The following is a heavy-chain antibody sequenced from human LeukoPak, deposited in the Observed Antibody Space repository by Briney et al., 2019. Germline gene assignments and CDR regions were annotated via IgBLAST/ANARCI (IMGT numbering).Heavy chain of an antibody. D-gene: IGHD2-2*01. CDR1: GFTFDDYA. CDR2: ISWNSGNI. CDR3: AKADCSSTICSFDY. J-gene: IGHJ4*02. V-gene: IGHV3-9*03. Sequence: GGSLRLSCAASGFTFDDYAMHWVRQVPGEVLEWVSGISWNSGNIGYADSVKGRFTISRDNAKNALYLQMNSLRAEDMALYYCAKADCSSTICSFDYWGQGTLVTVSS.